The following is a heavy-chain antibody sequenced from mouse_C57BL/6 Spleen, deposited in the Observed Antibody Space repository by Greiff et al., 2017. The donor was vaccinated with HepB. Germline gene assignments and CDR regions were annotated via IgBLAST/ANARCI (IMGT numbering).Heavy chain of an antibody. Sequence: VQLQQPGAELVKPGASVKLSCKASGYTFTSYWMHWVKQRPGQGLEWIGMIHPNSGSTNYNEKFKSKATLTVDKSSSPAYMQHSSLTSEDSAVYYSATHYYGSSYGYFDVWGTGTTVTVSS. CDR2: IHPNSGST. D-gene: IGHD1-1*01. J-gene: IGHJ1*03. CDR1: GYTFTSYW. V-gene: IGHV1-64*01. CDR3: ATHYYGSSYGYFDV.